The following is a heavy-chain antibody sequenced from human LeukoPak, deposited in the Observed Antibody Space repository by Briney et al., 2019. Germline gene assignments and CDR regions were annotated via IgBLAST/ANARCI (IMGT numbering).Heavy chain of an antibody. CDR3: ARVEAVAGNYFDY. Sequence: SETLSLTCTVSGGSISSYYWGWIRQPPGKGLEWVGSIYYSGSTYYNPSLKSRVTISVDTSKNQFSLKLSSVTAADTAVYYCARVEAVAGNYFDYWGQGTLVTVSS. J-gene: IGHJ4*02. CDR1: GGSISSYY. V-gene: IGHV4-39*07. CDR2: IYYSGST. D-gene: IGHD6-19*01.